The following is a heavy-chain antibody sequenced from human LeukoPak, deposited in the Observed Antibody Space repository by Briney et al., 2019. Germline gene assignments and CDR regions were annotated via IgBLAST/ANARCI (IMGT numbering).Heavy chain of an antibody. V-gene: IGHV3-66*01. Sequence: GGSLRLSCAASGFTVSSNYMSWVRQAPGKGLEWVSVIYSGGSTYYADSVKGRFTISRDNSKNTLCLQMNSLRAEDTAVYYCARDTKIAAAGKVVYYYGMDVWGQGTTVTVSS. D-gene: IGHD6-13*01. CDR2: IYSGGST. J-gene: IGHJ6*02. CDR3: ARDTKIAAAGKVVYYYGMDV. CDR1: GFTVSSNY.